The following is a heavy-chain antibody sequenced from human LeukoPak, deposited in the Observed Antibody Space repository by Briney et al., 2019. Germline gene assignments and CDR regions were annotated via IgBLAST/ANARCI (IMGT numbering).Heavy chain of an antibody. V-gene: IGHV4-38-2*01. CDR1: GYSISSGYY. D-gene: IGHD4-17*01. J-gene: IGHJ4*02. Sequence: SETLSLTCAVSGYSISSGYYWGWIRQPPGKGLEWSGSIYHSGSTYYNPSLKSRVTISVDTSKNQFSLKLSSVTAADTAVYYCARRDTNYGDYVGYFDYWGQGTLVTVSS. CDR3: ARRDTNYGDYVGYFDY. CDR2: IYHSGST.